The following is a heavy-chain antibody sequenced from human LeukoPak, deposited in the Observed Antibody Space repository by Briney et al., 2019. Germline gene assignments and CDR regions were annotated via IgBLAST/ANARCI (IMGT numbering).Heavy chain of an antibody. D-gene: IGHD1-1*01. CDR3: ARDPTYNWNDGLDY. CDR1: GYTFTGYY. V-gene: IGHV1-2*06. Sequence: GASVKVSCKASGYTFTGYYMHWVRQAPGQGLEWMGRINPNSGGTNYAQKFQGRVTMTRDTSISTAYMELSRLRSDDTAVYYCARDPTYNWNDGLDYWGQGTLVTVSS. CDR2: INPNSGGT. J-gene: IGHJ4*02.